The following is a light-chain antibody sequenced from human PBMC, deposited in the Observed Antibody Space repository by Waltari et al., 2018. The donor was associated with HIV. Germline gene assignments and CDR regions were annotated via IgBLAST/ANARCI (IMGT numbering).Light chain of an antibody. Sequence: QSALTQPASLSGSPGQSITISCTGPSSDVGTYSLVSWYQLHPGKAPKLLIYEVTKRPSGVSDRFSGSKSGNTASLTISGLQAEDEADYYCCSFAGTFMIFGGGTKLTVL. CDR2: EVT. CDR3: CSFAGTFMI. V-gene: IGLV2-23*02. CDR1: SSDVGTYSL. J-gene: IGLJ2*01.